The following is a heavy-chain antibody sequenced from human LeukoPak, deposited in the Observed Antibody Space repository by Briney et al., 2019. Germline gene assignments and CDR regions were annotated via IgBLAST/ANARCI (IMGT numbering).Heavy chain of an antibody. CDR2: IYSGGST. J-gene: IGHJ3*02. V-gene: IGHV3-53*01. D-gene: IGHD1-14*01. Sequence: GGSLRLSCAASGFTVSSNYMSWVRQAPGKGLEWVSVIYSGGSTYYADSVKGRFTISRDNSKNTLYLQMNSLRAEDTAVYYCAIGPSRTSGDAFDIWGQGTMVTVSS. CDR1: GFTVSSNY. CDR3: AIGPSRTSGDAFDI.